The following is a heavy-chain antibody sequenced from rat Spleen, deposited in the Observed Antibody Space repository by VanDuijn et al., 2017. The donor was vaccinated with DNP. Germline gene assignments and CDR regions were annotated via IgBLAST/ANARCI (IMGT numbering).Heavy chain of an antibody. Sequence: EVQLQESGPGLVKPSQSLSLTCSVTGYSITSNYWAWIRKFPGNKMEWMGYISYSGFTGYNPSLKSRISITRDTSGNQFFLQLNSVTTEDTATYYCARSDYYGRYIPFAYWGQGTLVTVSS. CDR2: ISYSGFT. CDR3: ARSDYYGRYIPFAY. J-gene: IGHJ3*01. V-gene: IGHV3-1*01. D-gene: IGHD1-2*01. CDR1: GYSITSNY.